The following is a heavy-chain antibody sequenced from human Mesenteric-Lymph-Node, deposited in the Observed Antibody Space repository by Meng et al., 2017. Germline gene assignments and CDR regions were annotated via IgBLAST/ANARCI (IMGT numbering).Heavy chain of an antibody. CDR1: GYTFTDYY. CDR2: ISLNSGGT. V-gene: IGHV1-2*02. D-gene: IGHD3-22*01. CDR3: ARDGRPRYYDRVGLDAFDI. Sequence: ASVKVSCKTSGYTFTDYYMHWVRQAPGQGLEWMGWISLNSGGTNYPQKFQGRVSMTRDTSISTAYMELTRLRSDDTAVYYCARDGRPRYYDRVGLDAFDIWGQGTMVTVSS. J-gene: IGHJ3*02.